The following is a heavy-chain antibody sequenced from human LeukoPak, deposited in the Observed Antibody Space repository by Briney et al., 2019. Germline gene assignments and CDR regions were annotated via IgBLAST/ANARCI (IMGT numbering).Heavy chain of an antibody. Sequence: GGSLRLSCAASGFTFSDYYMSWIRQAPGKGLEWVSYISSSGSTIYYADSVKGRFTISRDNAKNSLYLQMNSLRAEDTAVYYCARDRTMDYGGNSRRVPAYWGQGTQVTVSS. J-gene: IGHJ4*02. D-gene: IGHD4-23*01. V-gene: IGHV3-11*01. CDR2: ISSSGSTI. CDR1: GFTFSDYY. CDR3: ARDRTMDYGGNSRRVPAY.